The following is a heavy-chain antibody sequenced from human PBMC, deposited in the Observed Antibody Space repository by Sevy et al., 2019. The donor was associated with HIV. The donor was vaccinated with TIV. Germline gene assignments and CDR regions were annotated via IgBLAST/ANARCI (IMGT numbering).Heavy chain of an antibody. CDR1: GGSISSYY. V-gene: IGHV4-59*01. Sequence: SETLSLTCTVSGGSISSYYWSWIRQSPGKGLEWIGYIYYSGSTNYNPSLKSRVTISVDTSKNQFSLKLSSVTAADTAVYYCARGGATTVTTIYYYGMDVWGQGTTVTVSS. D-gene: IGHD4-17*01. CDR2: IYYSGST. J-gene: IGHJ6*02. CDR3: ARGGATTVTTIYYYGMDV.